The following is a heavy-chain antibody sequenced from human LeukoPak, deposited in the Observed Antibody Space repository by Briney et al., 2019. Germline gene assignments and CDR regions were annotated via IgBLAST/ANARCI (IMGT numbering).Heavy chain of an antibody. CDR3: AKDPRDHSYGWNWRYFDY. V-gene: IGHV3-30*02. J-gene: IGHJ4*02. D-gene: IGHD5-18*01. CDR2: IRYDGSNK. CDR1: GFTFSSYG. Sequence: GRSLRLSCAASGFTFSSYGMHWVRQAPGKGLEWVAFIRYDGSNKYYADSVKGRFTISRDNSKNTLYLQMKSLRAEDTAVYYCAKDPRDHSYGWNWRYFDYWGQGTLVTVSA.